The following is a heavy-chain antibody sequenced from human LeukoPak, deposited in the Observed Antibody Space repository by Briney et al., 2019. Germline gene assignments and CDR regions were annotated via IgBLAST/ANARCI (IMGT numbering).Heavy chain of an antibody. J-gene: IGHJ4*02. CDR3: ARVRRTAAGSFDY. CDR1: GYSISSGYY. V-gene: IGHV4-38-2*02. D-gene: IGHD6-13*01. Sequence: PSETLSLTCTVSGYSISSGYYWGWIRQPPGKGLDWIGSISRSGSVYYNPSLKSRVTISVDTSKNQFSLKLSSVTAADTAVYYCARVRRTAAGSFDYWGQGTLVTVFS. CDR2: ISRSGSV.